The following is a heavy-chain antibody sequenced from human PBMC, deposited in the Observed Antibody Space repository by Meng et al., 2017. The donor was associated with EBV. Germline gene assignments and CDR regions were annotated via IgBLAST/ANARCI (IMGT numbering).Heavy chain of an antibody. D-gene: IGHD6-19*01. J-gene: IGHJ4*02. V-gene: IGHV3-30-3*01. Sequence: QVQLVASWGGVVQPGRSLRLFCAASGFTFSSYAMHWVRQAPGKGLEWVAVISYDGSNKYYADSVKGRFTISRDNSKNTLYLQMNSLRAEDTAVYYCARDPDSSGWYYFDYWGQGTLVTVSS. CDR2: ISYDGSNK. CDR3: ARDPDSSGWYYFDY. CDR1: GFTFSSYA.